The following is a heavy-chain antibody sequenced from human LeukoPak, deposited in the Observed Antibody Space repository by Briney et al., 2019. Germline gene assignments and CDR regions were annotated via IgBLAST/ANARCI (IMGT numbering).Heavy chain of an antibody. CDR3: AGQDYGDYPLDY. V-gene: IGHV3-53*01. J-gene: IGHJ4*02. CDR1: GFTVSSNY. D-gene: IGHD4-17*01. Sequence: GGSLRLSCAASGFTVSSNYMSWVRQDPGKGLEWVSVIYSGGSTYYADSVKGRFTISRDNSKNTLYLQMNSLRAEDTAVYYCAGQDYGDYPLDYWGQGTLVTVSS. CDR2: IYSGGST.